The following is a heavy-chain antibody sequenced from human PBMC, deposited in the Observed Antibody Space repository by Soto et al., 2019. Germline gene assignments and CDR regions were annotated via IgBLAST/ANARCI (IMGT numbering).Heavy chain of an antibody. J-gene: IGHJ6*02. CDR3: ARARFSQWSQDYYGLDV. CDR2: INHSGSP. D-gene: IGHD3-3*01. V-gene: IGHV4-34*01. CDR1: GSLPVGSLSTYW. Sequence: SETLSLTCVLSGSLPVGSLSTYWWTWIRQPPGKGLEWIGEINHSGSPNYSPSLRGRVTISLDTSKKQFSLNLSPVTAADTAVYFCARARFSQWSQDYYGLDVWGQGTTVTV.